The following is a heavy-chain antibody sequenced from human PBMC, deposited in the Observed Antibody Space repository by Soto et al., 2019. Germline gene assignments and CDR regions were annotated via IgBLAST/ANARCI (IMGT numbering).Heavy chain of an antibody. CDR1: GFTFSSYG. D-gene: IGHD2-2*02. J-gene: IGHJ6*02. Sequence: GGSLRLSCAVSGFTFSSYGMHWVRQAPGKGLEWVAVISYDGSNKYYAGSVKGRFTISRDNSKNTLYLQMNSLRAEDTAVYYCAKVAPAAILVYYGMDVWGQGTTVTVSS. CDR2: ISYDGSNK. CDR3: AKVAPAAILVYYGMDV. V-gene: IGHV3-30*18.